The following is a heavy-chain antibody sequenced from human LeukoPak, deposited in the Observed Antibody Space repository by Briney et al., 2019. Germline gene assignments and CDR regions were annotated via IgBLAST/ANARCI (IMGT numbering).Heavy chain of an antibody. V-gene: IGHV1-2*02. CDR3: ARDFVVVPAAQFDP. CDR2: INPNSGGT. J-gene: IGHJ5*02. D-gene: IGHD2-2*01. CDR1: GYTFTGYY. Sequence: ASVKVSCKASGYTFTGYYMHWVRQAPGQGLEWMGWINPNSGGTNYAQKFQGRVTMTRDTSISTAYMELSRLRSDDTAAYYCARDFVVVPAAQFDPWGQGTLVTVSS.